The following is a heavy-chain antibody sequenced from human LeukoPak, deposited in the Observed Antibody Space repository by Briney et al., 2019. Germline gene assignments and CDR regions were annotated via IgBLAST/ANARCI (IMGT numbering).Heavy chain of an antibody. CDR3: ASTSGYCSGGNCYSAFDY. D-gene: IGHD2-15*01. CDR1: GGSVGTYY. J-gene: IGHJ4*02. Sequence: SETLSLTCTVSGGSVGTYYWNWIRQPPGKGLEWVGYIYYSGSTNYNRSLKSRLTISVDTSNNQFSLKLSSVTAADTAVYYCASTSGYCSGGNCYSAFDYWGQGTLVTVSS. CDR2: IYYSGST. V-gene: IGHV4-59*02.